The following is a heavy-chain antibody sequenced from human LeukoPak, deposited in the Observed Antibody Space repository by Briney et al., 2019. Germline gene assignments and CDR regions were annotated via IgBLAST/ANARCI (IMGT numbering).Heavy chain of an antibody. Sequence: GGSLRLSCAASGFTFSSYAMSWVRQAPGKGLEWVSAISGSGGSTYYADSVKGRFTISRDNSKNTLYLQMNSLRAEDTAVYYCARYCSSTSCYRDGYYYYYMDVWGKGTTVTVSS. V-gene: IGHV3-23*01. J-gene: IGHJ6*03. CDR2: ISGSGGST. D-gene: IGHD2-2*01. CDR1: GFTFSSYA. CDR3: ARYCSSTSCYRDGYYYYYMDV.